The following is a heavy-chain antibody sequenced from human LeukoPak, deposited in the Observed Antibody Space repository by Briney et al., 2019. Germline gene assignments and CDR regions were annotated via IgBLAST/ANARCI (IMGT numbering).Heavy chain of an antibody. CDR3: ASSNNYDFWSGYRGDAFDI. Sequence: ASVKVSCKASGYTFTSYYMHWVRQAPGQGLEWMGIINPSGGSTSYAQKFQGRVTMTRDTSTSTVYMELSSLRSEDTAVCYCASSNNYDFWSGYRGDAFDIWGQGTMVTVSS. D-gene: IGHD3-3*01. CDR1: GYTFTSYY. CDR2: INPSGGST. V-gene: IGHV1-46*01. J-gene: IGHJ3*02.